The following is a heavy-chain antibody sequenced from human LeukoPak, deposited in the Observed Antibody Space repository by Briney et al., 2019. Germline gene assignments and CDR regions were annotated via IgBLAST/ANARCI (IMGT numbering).Heavy chain of an antibody. CDR2: ISGSGSGDRT. Sequence: GGSLRLSCAASGFTFSSYAMSWVRQAPGKGLEWVPAISGSGSGDRTYYADSVKGRFTISRDNSKNTLYLQMNSLRAEDTAVYYCVVVTGTWWGQGTLVTVSS. CDR3: VVVTGTW. D-gene: IGHD2-21*02. V-gene: IGHV3-23*01. CDR1: GFTFSSYA. J-gene: IGHJ4*02.